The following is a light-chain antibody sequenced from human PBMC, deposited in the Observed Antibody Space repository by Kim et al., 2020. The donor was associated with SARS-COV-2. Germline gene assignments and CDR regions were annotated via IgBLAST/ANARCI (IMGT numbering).Light chain of an antibody. CDR2: GAS. J-gene: IGKJ5*01. Sequence: ASVRDRVTITCRASQDIRNDLGWYQQNPGRAPKRLIYGASSLQSGVPSRFSGSGSGTEFTLTISSVQPEDFATYFCLQHSTYPITFGQGTRLAI. V-gene: IGKV1-17*01. CDR3: LQHSTYPIT. CDR1: QDIRND.